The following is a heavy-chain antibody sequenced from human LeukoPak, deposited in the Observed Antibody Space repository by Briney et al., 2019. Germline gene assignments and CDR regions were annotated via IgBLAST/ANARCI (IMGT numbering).Heavy chain of an antibody. V-gene: IGHV4-30-2*01. CDR3: ARDVRATYDY. Sequence: SETLSLTCTVSGGSISSGGYYWSWIRQPPGKGLEWIGYIYHSGSTYYNPSLKSRVTISVDRSKNQFSLKLSPVTAADTAVYYCARDVRATYDYWGQGTLVTVSS. CDR2: IYHSGST. J-gene: IGHJ4*02. CDR1: GGSISSGGYY.